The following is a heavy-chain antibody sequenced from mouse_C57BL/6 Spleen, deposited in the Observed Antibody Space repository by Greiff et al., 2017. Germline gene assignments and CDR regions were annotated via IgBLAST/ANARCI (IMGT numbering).Heavy chain of an antibody. CDR2: INPNNGGT. V-gene: IGHV1-18*01. CDR1: GYTFTDYN. CDR3: AREGYDYPFAY. D-gene: IGHD2-4*01. Sequence: EVHLVESGPELVKPGASVKIPCKASGYTFTDYNMDWVKQSHGKSLEWIGDINPNNGGTIYNQKFKGKATLTVDKSSSTAYMQLRSLTSEDTAVYYCAREGYDYPFAYWGQGTLVTVSA. J-gene: IGHJ3*01.